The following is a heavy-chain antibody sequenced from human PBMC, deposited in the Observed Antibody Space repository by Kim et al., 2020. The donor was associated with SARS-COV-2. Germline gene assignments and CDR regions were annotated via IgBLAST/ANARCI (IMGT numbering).Heavy chain of an antibody. J-gene: IGHJ5*02. CDR1: GGTIRSYY. CDR3: ARDDRNHSGFDP. V-gene: IGHV4-59*13. CDR2: IYSSGGA. Sequence: SETLSLTCTVSGGTIRSYYWRWIRQPPGKGLEWIGYIYSSGGANYNPSLKSRVSMSVDTSKNKTSLKLNTVTAADAAAYFCARDDRNHSGFDPWGQGTL. D-gene: IGHD3-16*02.